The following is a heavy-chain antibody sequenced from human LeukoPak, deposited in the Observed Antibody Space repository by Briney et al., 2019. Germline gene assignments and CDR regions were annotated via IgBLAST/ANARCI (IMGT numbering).Heavy chain of an antibody. J-gene: IGHJ4*02. Sequence: SETLSLTCNVSGGSISSGGYYWSWIRQPPGMGLELIAYIYYSGTPYYTPSLKSRLTISVDTSKNQFSLKLTSVTAADTAVYYCASQNWNYDYWGQGTLVTVSS. CDR1: GGSISSGGYY. CDR2: IYYSGTP. CDR3: ASQNWNYDY. D-gene: IGHD1-7*01. V-gene: IGHV4-30-4*08.